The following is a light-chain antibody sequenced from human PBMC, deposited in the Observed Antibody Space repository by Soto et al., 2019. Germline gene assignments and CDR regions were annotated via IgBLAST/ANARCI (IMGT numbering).Light chain of an antibody. Sequence: DIQMTQSPSTLSASVGDRVTITCRASQSISSWLAWFQQKPGKAPKLLMYDASSLESGVPSRFSGSGSGTEFTLTISSLQPDDFATYYCQQYHSYPVTFGQGTRLEIK. V-gene: IGKV1-5*01. CDR2: DAS. CDR3: QQYHSYPVT. CDR1: QSISSW. J-gene: IGKJ5*01.